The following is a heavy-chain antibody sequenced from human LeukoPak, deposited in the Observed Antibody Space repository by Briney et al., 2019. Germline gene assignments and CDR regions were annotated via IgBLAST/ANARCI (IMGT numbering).Heavy chain of an antibody. CDR2: ISAYNGNT. CDR1: GYTFTSYG. D-gene: IGHD3-10*01. Sequence: ASVKVSCKASGYTFTSYGISWVRQAPGQGLEWMGWISAYNGNTNYAQKLQGRVTMTTDTSTSTAYMELRSLRSDDTAVYYCARGGSSGSYYSSYYYMDVWGKGTTVTISS. V-gene: IGHV1-18*01. J-gene: IGHJ6*03. CDR3: ARGGSSGSYYSSYYYMDV.